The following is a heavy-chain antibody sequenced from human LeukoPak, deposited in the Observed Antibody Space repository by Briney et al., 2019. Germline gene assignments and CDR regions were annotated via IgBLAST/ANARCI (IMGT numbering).Heavy chain of an antibody. CDR2: MNPNSGNT. V-gene: IGHV1-8*01. CDR3: ARAYQRLGELSLPNY. D-gene: IGHD3-16*02. CDR1: GYTFTSYD. J-gene: IGHJ4*02. Sequence: ASVKVSCKASGYTFTSYDINWVRQATGQGLEWMGWMNPNSGNTGYAQKFQARVTMTRNTSISTAYMELSSLRSEDTAVYYCARAYQRLGELSLPNYWGQGTLVTVSS.